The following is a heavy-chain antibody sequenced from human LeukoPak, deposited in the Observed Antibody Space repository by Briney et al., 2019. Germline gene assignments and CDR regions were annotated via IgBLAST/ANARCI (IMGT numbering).Heavy chain of an antibody. Sequence: GGSLRLSCAASGFAVSSNYMSWVRKAPGKGLEWVSVIYSGGSTYYADSVKGRFTISRDNSKNTLYLQMNSLRAEDTAVYYCARDRGYDYVWGSYRYTIPNNWFDPWGQGTLVTVSS. D-gene: IGHD3-16*02. CDR1: GFAVSSNY. CDR3: ARDRGYDYVWGSYRYTIPNNWFDP. J-gene: IGHJ5*02. V-gene: IGHV3-53*01. CDR2: IYSGGST.